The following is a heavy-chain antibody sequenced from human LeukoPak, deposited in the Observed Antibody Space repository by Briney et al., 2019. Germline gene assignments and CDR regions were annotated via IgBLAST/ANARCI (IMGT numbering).Heavy chain of an antibody. CDR1: GYSFTTYW. CDR2: INPGDSDT. V-gene: IGHV5-51*01. J-gene: IGHJ3*02. D-gene: IGHD6-19*01. CDR3: ARPRQWHRNDAFDI. Sequence: GECLKISCKGSGYSFTTYWIGWVRQMPGKGLEWMGIINPGDSDTRYSPSFQGQVTISADQSISTAHLQWSSLKASDTAMYYCARPRQWHRNDAFDIWGQGTMVSVSS.